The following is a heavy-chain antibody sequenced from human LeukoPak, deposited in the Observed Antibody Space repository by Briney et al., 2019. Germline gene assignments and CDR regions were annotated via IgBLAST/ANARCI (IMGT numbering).Heavy chain of an antibody. J-gene: IGHJ2*01. D-gene: IGHD6-19*01. CDR2: IKLDGSEK. CDR3: AKSMTLQWRGFFDL. CDR1: GFIFGKYW. V-gene: IGHV3-7*03. Sequence: GGSLRLSCAASGFIFGKYWMSWVRQAPGKGLEWVANIKLDGSEKNYVDSVKGRFTISRDNTKNSLYLQMNSLRAEDTAIYYCAKSMTLQWRGFFDLWGRGTHVTVSS.